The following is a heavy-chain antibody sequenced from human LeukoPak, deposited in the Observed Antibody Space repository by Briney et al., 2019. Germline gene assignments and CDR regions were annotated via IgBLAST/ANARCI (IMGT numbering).Heavy chain of an antibody. D-gene: IGHD5-18*01. CDR1: GGSISSSSSY. V-gene: IGHV3-23*01. Sequence: ETLSLTCTVSGGSISSSSSYWGWIRQAPGKGLEWVSGINGNGASTYYSDSVKGRFTISRDNSKNTLYLQMSSLRAEDTAIYYCAKDQGYSYYYLDYWGQGTLVTVSS. CDR2: INGNGAST. CDR3: AKDQGYSYYYLDY. J-gene: IGHJ4*02.